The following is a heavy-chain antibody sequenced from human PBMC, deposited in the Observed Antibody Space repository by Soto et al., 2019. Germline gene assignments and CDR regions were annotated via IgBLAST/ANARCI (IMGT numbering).Heavy chain of an antibody. CDR3: AREQDDILTGLPRGDYYYGMDG. CDR2: IYYSGST. D-gene: IGHD3-9*01. J-gene: IGHJ6*01. V-gene: IGHV4-30-4*02. Sequence: KPSDAPYITDPVSGGSISIGDYYWSWIRQPPGKGLEWIGYIYYSGSTYYNQALNSRVTISVDTSKTQLSLTLSSVTAADTAVYYCAREQDDILTGLPRGDYYYGMDGWGQGTTVTVSS. CDR1: GGSISIGDYY.